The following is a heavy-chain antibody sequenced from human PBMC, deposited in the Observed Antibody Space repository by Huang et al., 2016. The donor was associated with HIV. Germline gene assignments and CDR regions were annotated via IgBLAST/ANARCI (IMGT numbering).Heavy chain of an antibody. CDR3: ARVGNFSVRLAWEKDAFDI. D-gene: IGHD3-3*01. V-gene: IGHV3-23*01. Sequence: EVQLLESGGGLVQPGGSLRLSCAASGFPFSSFCMTWVRQAQGEGREWVSVNSGGGIDIYGAGSVKGRSTKSSDGSKTTLFLHMGSLRVEDTAVYYCARVGNFSVRLAWEKDAFDIWGQGTTVTVSS. CDR1: GFPFSSFC. CDR2: NSGGGIDI. J-gene: IGHJ3*02.